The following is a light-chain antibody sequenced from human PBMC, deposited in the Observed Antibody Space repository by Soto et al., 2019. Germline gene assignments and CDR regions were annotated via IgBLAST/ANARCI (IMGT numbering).Light chain of an antibody. J-gene: IGKJ5*01. CDR1: QSLGRW. V-gene: IGKV1D-16*01. CDR3: QQKHTYPIT. Sequence: DIQMTQSPSSLSASVGDRVTITCRACQSLGRWVAWYQQKAEKAPKALIFAAITLQTGVPLRFRGSRSGTDFTRTINSRQPEDFATDDCQQKHTYPITFGQGTRLEIK. CDR2: AAI.